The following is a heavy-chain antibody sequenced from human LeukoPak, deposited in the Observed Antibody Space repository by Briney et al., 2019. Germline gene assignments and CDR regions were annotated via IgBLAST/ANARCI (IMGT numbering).Heavy chain of an antibody. D-gene: IGHD1-26*01. CDR1: GYTFTAYY. J-gene: IGHJ5*02. CDR2: INPNTGDT. V-gene: IGHV1-2*02. CDR3: SEGSGNYWFDP. Sequence: SVKVSCKAAGYTFTAYYIHWVRQAPGQGLGWMAWINPNTGDTNYAQKFQGRVIMDSDTSITTAYMQLTELTSDDTPGYYCSEGSGNYWFDPWGQGTLVTVSS.